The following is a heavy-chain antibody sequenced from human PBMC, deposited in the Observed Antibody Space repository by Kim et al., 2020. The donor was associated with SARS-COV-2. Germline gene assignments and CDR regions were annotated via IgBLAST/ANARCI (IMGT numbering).Heavy chain of an antibody. CDR1: GFTFTSYA. CDR3: AAEPIFGVPDYYYGMDV. J-gene: IGHJ6*02. CDR2: IVVGSGNT. D-gene: IGHD3-3*01. Sequence: SVKVSCKASGFTFTSYAVQWVRQARGQRLEWIGWIVVGSGNTNYAQKFQERVTITRDMSTSTAYMELSSLRSEDTAVYYCAAEPIFGVPDYYYGMDVWGQGTTVTVSS. V-gene: IGHV1-58*01.